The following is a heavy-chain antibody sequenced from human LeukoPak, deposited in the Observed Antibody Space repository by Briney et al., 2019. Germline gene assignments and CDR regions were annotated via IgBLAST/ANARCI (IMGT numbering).Heavy chain of an antibody. V-gene: IGHV3-30-3*01. CDR2: ISYDGSNK. D-gene: IGHD6-19*01. CDR1: GFTFSSYA. Sequence: GGSLRLSCAASGFTFSSYAMHWVRQAPGKGLEWVAVISYDGSNKYYADSVKGRFTISRDNSKNTLYLQMNSLRAEDTAVYYCAKDPSSGWYGQGWFDPWGQGTLVTVSS. J-gene: IGHJ5*02. CDR3: AKDPSSGWYGQGWFDP.